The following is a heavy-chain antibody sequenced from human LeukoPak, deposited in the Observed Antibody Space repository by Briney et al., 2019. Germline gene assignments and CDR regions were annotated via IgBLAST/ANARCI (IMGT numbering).Heavy chain of an antibody. D-gene: IGHD4-17*01. CDR3: ARGTPSMVTTKWDAFDI. V-gene: IGHV4-39*01. CDR2: IYHSGTT. Sequence: SETLSLTCTVSGGSINRDNYYWGWIRQPPGKGLEWIGSIYHSGTTSYNPSLKSRVTISVDTSKNQFSLKLSSVTAADTAVYYCARGTPSMVTTKWDAFDIWGQGTMVTVSS. CDR1: GGSINRDNYY. J-gene: IGHJ3*02.